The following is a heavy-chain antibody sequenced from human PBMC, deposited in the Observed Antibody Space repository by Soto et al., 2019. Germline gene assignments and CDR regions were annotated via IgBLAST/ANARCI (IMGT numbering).Heavy chain of an antibody. J-gene: IGHJ4*02. V-gene: IGHV2-5*01. CDR1: GFSLSTSGVG. D-gene: IGHD5-12*01. CDR3: AHRLVNIVATEYYFDY. Sequence: QITLKESGPTLVKHTQTLTLTCTFSGFSLSTSGVGVGWIRQPPGKALEWLALIYWNYDKRYRPSLKSRLTITKDTTKIQVDLTMTNMDPVDTAKYYCAHRLVNIVATEYYFDYGGQGTLVTVSS. CDR2: IYWNYDK.